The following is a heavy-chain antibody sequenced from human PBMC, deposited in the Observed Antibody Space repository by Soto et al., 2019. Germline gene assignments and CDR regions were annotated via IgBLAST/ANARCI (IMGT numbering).Heavy chain of an antibody. V-gene: IGHV3-23*01. CDR2: ITDSGTGA. J-gene: IGHJ4*02. CDR3: AIGLINCRWYAED. CDR1: GFTFSSCV. D-gene: IGHD6-13*01. Sequence: EVHLLESGGGLVHPGESLRLSCGASGFTFSSCVMTCVCQAPGKGLEWVSCITDSGTGAYYADSVKGRFTIDRDNSKNMVYLQMNILRAEEKSVYYYAIGLINCRWYAEDWGQGTLVTVSS.